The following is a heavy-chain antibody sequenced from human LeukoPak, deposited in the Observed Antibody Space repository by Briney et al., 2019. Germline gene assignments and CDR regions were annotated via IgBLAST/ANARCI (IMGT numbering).Heavy chain of an antibody. J-gene: IGHJ5*02. CDR1: GGSFSGYY. CDR3: ARPNRGIRFDP. D-gene: IGHD1-14*01. CDR2: INHSGST. V-gene: IGHV4-34*01. Sequence: PSETLSLTCAVYGGSFSGYYWSWIRQPPGKGLEWIGEINHSGSTNYNPSLKSRVTISVDTSKNQFSLKLSSVTAADTAVYYCARPNRGIRFDPWGQGTLVTVSS.